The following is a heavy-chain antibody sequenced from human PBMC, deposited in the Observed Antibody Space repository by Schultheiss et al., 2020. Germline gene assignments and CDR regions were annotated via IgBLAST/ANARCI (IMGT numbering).Heavy chain of an antibody. J-gene: IGHJ6*02. CDR2: IIPIFGTA. CDR1: GGTFSSYA. D-gene: IGHD6-13*01. Sequence: SVKVSCKASGGTFSSYAISWVRQAPGQGLEWMGGIIPIFGTANYAQKFQGRVTITADESTSTAYMELSSLRSEDTAVYYCAREKDSSSWYESRYYYGMDVWGQGTTVTGSS. V-gene: IGHV1-69*13. CDR3: AREKDSSSWYESRYYYGMDV.